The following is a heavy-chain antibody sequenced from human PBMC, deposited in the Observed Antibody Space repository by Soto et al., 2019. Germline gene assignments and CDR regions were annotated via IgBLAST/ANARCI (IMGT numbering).Heavy chain of an antibody. V-gene: IGHV1-18*04. J-gene: IGHJ4*02. CDR2: ISAYNGNT. CDR1: GYTFTSYG. Sequence: ASVKVSCKASGYTFTSYGISWVRQAPGQGLEWMGWISAYNGNTNYAQKLQGRVTMTTDTSTSTAYTELRSLRSDDTAVYYCARYEIAVAGGYFDYWGQGTLVTVPQ. CDR3: ARYEIAVAGGYFDY. D-gene: IGHD6-19*01.